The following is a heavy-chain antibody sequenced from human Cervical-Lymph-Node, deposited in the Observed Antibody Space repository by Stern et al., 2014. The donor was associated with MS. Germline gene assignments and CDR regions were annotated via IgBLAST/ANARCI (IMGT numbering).Heavy chain of an antibody. CDR2: ISGSGSST. CDR1: GFTFSSYA. D-gene: IGHD1-26*01. Sequence: EVQLVESGGGLVQPGGSLRLSCVASGFTFSSYAMTCVRQAPGKGLEWVSAISGSGSSTYYADSVKGRFTISRDKAKNTLYLQMNSLRAEDTAVYYCAKVFRWETPFDAFHIWGQGTMVTVSS. J-gene: IGHJ3*02. V-gene: IGHV3-23*04. CDR3: AKVFRWETPFDAFHI.